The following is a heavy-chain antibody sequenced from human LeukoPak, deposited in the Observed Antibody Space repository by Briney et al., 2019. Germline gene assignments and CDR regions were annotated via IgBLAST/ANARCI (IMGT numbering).Heavy chain of an antibody. J-gene: IGHJ6*02. D-gene: IGHD6-13*01. CDR1: GFTFSSYG. Sequence: PGGSLRLSCAASGFTFSSYGMHWVRQAPGKGLEWVAVISHDGSNKYYADSVKGRFTISRDNSKNTLYLQMNSLRAEDTAVYYCAKVSGYSSSWTDYYYYGMDVWGQGTTVTVSS. V-gene: IGHV3-30*18. CDR3: AKVSGYSSSWTDYYYYGMDV. CDR2: ISHDGSNK.